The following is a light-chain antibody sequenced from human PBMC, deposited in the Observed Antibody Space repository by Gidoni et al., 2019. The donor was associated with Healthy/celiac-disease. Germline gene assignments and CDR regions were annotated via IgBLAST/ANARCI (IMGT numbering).Light chain of an antibody. Sequence: VMTQSPAALAASLGERATINCKSSQSVLYSSNNKNYLAWYQQKPGQPPKLLIYWASTRESGVPDRFSGSGSGTDFTLTISSLQAEDVAVYYCQQYYSTPPTFGPGTKVDIK. CDR3: QQYYSTPPT. V-gene: IGKV4-1*01. CDR1: QSVLYSSNNKNY. J-gene: IGKJ3*01. CDR2: WAS.